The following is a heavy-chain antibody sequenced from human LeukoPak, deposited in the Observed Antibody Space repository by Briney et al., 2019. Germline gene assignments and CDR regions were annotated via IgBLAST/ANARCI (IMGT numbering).Heavy chain of an antibody. CDR3: VGAYCSGGSCYWFDP. V-gene: IGHV3-11*01. CDR1: EFTFSDYY. Sequence: GGSLRLSCAASEFTFSDYYMSWIRQAPGKGLEWVSYISSSGSTIYYADSVKGRFTISRDNAKNSLYLQMNSLRAEDTAVYYCVGAYCSGGSCYWFDPWGQGTLVTVSS. CDR2: ISSSGSTI. D-gene: IGHD2-15*01. J-gene: IGHJ5*02.